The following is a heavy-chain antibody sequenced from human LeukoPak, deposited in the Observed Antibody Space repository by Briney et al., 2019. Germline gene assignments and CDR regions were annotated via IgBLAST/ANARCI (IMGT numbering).Heavy chain of an antibody. D-gene: IGHD4-11*01. CDR3: ARYSNYYYYGMDV. V-gene: IGHV4-61*01. J-gene: IGHJ6*02. CDR2: IYYSGST. CDR1: GGSVSSGSYY. Sequence: SETLSLTCTVSGGSVSSGSYYWSWIRQPPGKGLEWIGYIYYSGSTNYNPSLKSRVTISVDTSKNQFSLKLSSVTAADTAVYYCARYSNYYYYGMDVWGQGTTVTVSS.